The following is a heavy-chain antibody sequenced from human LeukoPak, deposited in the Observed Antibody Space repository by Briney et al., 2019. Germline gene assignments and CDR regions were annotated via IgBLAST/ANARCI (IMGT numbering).Heavy chain of an antibody. CDR1: GFTFSSYG. V-gene: IGHV3-48*04. J-gene: IGHJ4*02. Sequence: GGSLRLSCAASGFTFSSYGMTWVRQAPGKGLEWVSYISSSSSTIYYADSVKGRFTISRDNAKNSLYLQMNSLRAEDTAMYYCARATKIAVAGTFYFDYWGQGTLVTVSS. CDR2: ISSSSSTI. CDR3: ARATKIAVAGTFYFDY. D-gene: IGHD6-19*01.